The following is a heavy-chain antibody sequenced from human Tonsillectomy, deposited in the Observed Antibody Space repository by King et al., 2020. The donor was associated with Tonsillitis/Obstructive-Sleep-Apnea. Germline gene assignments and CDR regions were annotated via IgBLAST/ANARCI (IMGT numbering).Heavy chain of an antibody. CDR1: GGSISSYY. CDR3: AREGAVMNAFDI. J-gene: IGHJ3*02. CDR2: IYYSGGT. D-gene: IGHD2-8*01. V-gene: IGHV4-59*01. Sequence: QLQESGPGLVKPSETLSLTCTVSGGSISSYYWSWIRQPPGKGLEWIGYIYYSGGTNNNPSLKSRVTISVDTSKNKFSLKLSSVTAADTAVYYCAREGAVMNAFDIWGQGTMVTVSS.